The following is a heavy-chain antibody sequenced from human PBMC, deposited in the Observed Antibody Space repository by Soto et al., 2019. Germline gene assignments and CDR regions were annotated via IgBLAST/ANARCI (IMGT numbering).Heavy chain of an antibody. J-gene: IGHJ4*02. D-gene: IGHD3-3*01. CDR1: GYTFTGYY. CDR2: INPNSGGT. CDR3: ARAYEFWSGYRLDY. Sequence: QVQLVQSGAEVKKPGSSVQVSCKASGYTFTGYYMHWVRQAPGQGLEWMGWINPNSGGTNYAQKFQGRVTMTRDTSISTAYMELSRLRSNDTAVYYCARAYEFWSGYRLDYWGQGTMVTVSS. V-gene: IGHV1-2*02.